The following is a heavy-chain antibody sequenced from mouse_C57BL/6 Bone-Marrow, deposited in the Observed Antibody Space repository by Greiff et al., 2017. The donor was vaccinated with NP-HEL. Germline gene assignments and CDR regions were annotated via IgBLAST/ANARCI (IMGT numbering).Heavy chain of an antibody. CDR1: GYTFTSYW. V-gene: IGHV1-69*01. CDR2: IDPSDSYT. D-gene: IGHD2-3*01. CDR3: ANGYYEAMDY. Sequence: VQLQQPGAELVMPGASVKLSCKASGYTFTSYWMHWVKQRPGQGLVWIGEIDPSDSYTNYNQKFKGKSTLTVDKSSSTAYMQLSSLTSEDSAVYYCANGYYEAMDYWGQGTSVTVSS. J-gene: IGHJ4*01.